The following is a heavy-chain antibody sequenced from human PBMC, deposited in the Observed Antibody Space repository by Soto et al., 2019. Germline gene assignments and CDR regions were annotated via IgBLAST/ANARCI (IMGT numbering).Heavy chain of an antibody. V-gene: IGHV3-7*01. CDR2: IKQDGSEK. Sequence: GGSLRLFCAASGFSFSSYWMSWVRQAPGKGLEWVANIKQDGSEKYYVDSVKGRFTISRDNAKNTLYLQMNSLRAEDTAVYFCARAVRYCGSTSCSHYYYYGMDVWGQGTTVTVSS. D-gene: IGHD2-2*01. J-gene: IGHJ6*02. CDR3: ARAVRYCGSTSCSHYYYYGMDV. CDR1: GFSFSSYW.